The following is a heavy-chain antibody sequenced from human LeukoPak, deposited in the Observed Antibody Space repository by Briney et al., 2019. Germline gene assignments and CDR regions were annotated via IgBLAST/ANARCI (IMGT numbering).Heavy chain of an antibody. Sequence: PGGSLRLSCAASGFTFSSYGMHWVRQAPGKGLEWVAVISYDGSNKYYADSVKGRFTISRDNSKNTLYLQMNSLRAEDTAVYYCARGRGSYYHDYWGQGTLVTVSS. CDR2: ISYDGSNK. D-gene: IGHD1-26*01. CDR3: ARGRGSYYHDY. V-gene: IGHV3-30*03. J-gene: IGHJ4*02. CDR1: GFTFSSYG.